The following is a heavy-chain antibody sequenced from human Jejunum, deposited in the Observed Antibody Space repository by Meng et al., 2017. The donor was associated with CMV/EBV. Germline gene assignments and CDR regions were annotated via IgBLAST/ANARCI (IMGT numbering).Heavy chain of an antibody. Sequence: CAASGFTFSSYAMGWVRQAPGKGLEWISAISAGATSTYYADSVKGRFTISRDNSKNTLFLQMNSLRAEDAAVYYCAKVASSSYYVPEYWGQGTLVTVSS. CDR1: GFTFSSYA. V-gene: IGHV3-23*01. J-gene: IGHJ4*02. D-gene: IGHD3-16*01. CDR2: ISAGATST. CDR3: AKVASSSYYVPEY.